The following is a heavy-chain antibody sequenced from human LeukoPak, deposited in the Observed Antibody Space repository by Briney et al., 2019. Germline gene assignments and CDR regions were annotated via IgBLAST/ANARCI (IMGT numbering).Heavy chain of an antibody. J-gene: IGHJ4*02. CDR3: AIKAKGDY. D-gene: IGHD3-10*01. Sequence: GGSLKLSCAASGFTFSNYAMSWVRQAPGKGLEWVSAISGSASSTYYADSVKGRFTISRDNAKNSLYLQMNSLRAEDTAVYYCAIKAKGDYWGQGTLVTVSS. V-gene: IGHV3-23*01. CDR1: GFTFSNYA. CDR2: ISGSASST.